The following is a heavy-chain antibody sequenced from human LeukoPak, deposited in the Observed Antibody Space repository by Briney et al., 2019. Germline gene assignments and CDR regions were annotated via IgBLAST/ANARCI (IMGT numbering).Heavy chain of an antibody. CDR1: GGSISSSSYY. J-gene: IGHJ4*02. CDR3: ASYVLRYFDWLPFDY. CDR2: IYYSGST. Sequence: PSETLSLTCTVSGGSISSSSYYWGWIRQPPGKELEWIGSIYYSGSTYYNPSLKSRVTISVDTSKNQFSLKLSSVTAADTAVYYCASYVLRYFDWLPFDYWGQGTLVTVSS. V-gene: IGHV4-39*01. D-gene: IGHD3-9*01.